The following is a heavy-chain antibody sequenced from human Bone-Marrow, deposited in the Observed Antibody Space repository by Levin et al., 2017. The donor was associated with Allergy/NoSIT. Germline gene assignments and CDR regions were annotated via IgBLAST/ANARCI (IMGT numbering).Heavy chain of an antibody. D-gene: IGHD6-13*01. J-gene: IGHJ4*02. V-gene: IGHV1-2*02. Sequence: PGGSLRLSCKASGYTFTGYYMHWVRQAPGHGLEWMGWIDPNSGGTNYAQKFLGRVTMTRDTSISTAYMELSRLTSDDMAVYYCASDPSWWYWGQGTLVTVSS. CDR1: GYTFTGYY. CDR2: IDPNSGGT. CDR3: ASDPSWWY.